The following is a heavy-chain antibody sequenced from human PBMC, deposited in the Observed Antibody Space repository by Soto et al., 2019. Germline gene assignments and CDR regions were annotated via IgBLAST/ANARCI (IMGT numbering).Heavy chain of an antibody. J-gene: IGHJ3*02. CDR3: TRHAYSPGYPQHDAFDI. CDR2: IYPGDSDT. V-gene: IGHV5-51*01. Sequence: SLKISCKGSGYSFTSYWIGWVRQMPGKGLEWMGIIYPGDSDTRYSPSFPDQVTISRDESKSIAYLQMNNLKTKKTTEYYSTRHAYSPGYPQHDAFDIWGQGQWSPSPQ. D-gene: IGHD3-16*01. CDR1: GYSFTSYW.